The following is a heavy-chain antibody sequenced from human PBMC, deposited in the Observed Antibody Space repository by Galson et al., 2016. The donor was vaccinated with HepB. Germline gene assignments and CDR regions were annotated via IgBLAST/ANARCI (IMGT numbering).Heavy chain of an antibody. Sequence: SLRLSCAASGFTFSSYAMHLVRQAPGKGLEWVAVISFDGSNNFYADSVKGRFTISRDNSKNTLYLQMNSLRAEDTAVYYCARDDDYVWGTYRYTRTVPQYYFDYGGQGTLVTVSS. CDR1: GFTFSSYA. V-gene: IGHV3-30-3*01. J-gene: IGHJ4*02. CDR2: ISFDGSNN. D-gene: IGHD3-16*02. CDR3: ARDDDYVWGTYRYTRTVPQYYFDY.